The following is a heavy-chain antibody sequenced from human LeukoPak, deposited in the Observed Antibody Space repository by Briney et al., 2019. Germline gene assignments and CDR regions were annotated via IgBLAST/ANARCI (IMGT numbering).Heavy chain of an antibody. Sequence: GGSLRLSCAASGFIFSSYAISWFRQAPGKGLEWVSAISGSGGSTYYADSVKGRFTISRDNSKNTLYLQMNSLRAEDTAVYYCAKLQLTRNWFDPWGQGTLVTVSS. D-gene: IGHD6-13*01. CDR2: ISGSGGST. V-gene: IGHV3-23*01. CDR3: AKLQLTRNWFDP. J-gene: IGHJ5*02. CDR1: GFIFSSYA.